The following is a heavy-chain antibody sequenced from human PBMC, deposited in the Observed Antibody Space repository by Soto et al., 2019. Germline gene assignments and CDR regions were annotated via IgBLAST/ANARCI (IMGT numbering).Heavy chain of an antibody. CDR1: GYTFTSYD. V-gene: IGHV1-8*01. CDR2: MNPNSGIT. D-gene: IGHD2-15*01. Sequence: ASVKVSCKASGYTFTSYDINWVRQATGQGLEWMGWMNPNSGITDYAQKFQGRVTMSRYTSISTAYMELSSLRSEDTAIYYCARVPIGYCSGGSCYYDAFDIWGQGTMVTVSS. CDR3: ARVPIGYCSGGSCYYDAFDI. J-gene: IGHJ3*02.